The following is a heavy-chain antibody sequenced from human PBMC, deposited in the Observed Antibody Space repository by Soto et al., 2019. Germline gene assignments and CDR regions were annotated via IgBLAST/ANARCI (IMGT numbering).Heavy chain of an antibody. D-gene: IGHD2-21*02. CDR2: IFYSGST. CDR1: GGSVNSYY. J-gene: IGHJ4*02. CDR3: ARVFPSYCGGDCSYFDS. V-gene: IGHV4-59*02. Sequence: SETLSLTCTVSGGSVNSYYWSWIRQPPGKGLEWIGYIFYSGSTKSNPSLKSRVTMSVDMSKNQFSLRLASVTAADTAVYYCARVFPSYCGGDCSYFDSWGQGTLVTVSS.